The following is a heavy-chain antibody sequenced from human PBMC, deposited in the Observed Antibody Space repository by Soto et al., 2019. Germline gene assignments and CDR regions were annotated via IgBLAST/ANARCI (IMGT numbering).Heavy chain of an antibody. CDR2: IYHTGST. CDR1: GGSISSSNW. Sequence: SETLSLTCTISGGSISSSNWWSWGRPPPAKGVEWIGEIYHTGSTNYNPSLKSRVTISVDKSKNQFSLNLNSVTAEDTAVYYCARLGPYASGTYSFRHNRFDPWGQGTLVTVSS. J-gene: IGHJ5*02. V-gene: IGHV4-4*02. D-gene: IGHD3-10*01. CDR3: ARLGPYASGTYSFRHNRFDP.